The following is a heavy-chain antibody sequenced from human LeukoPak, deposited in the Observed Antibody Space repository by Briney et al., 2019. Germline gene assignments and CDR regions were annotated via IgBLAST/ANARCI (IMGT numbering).Heavy chain of an antibody. D-gene: IGHD3-22*01. Sequence: GRSLRLSCAASGFTFSSYGMHWVRQASGKGLEWVAVISYDGSNKYYANSVKGRFTISRDNSKNTLYLQMNSLRAEDTAVYYCAKSTASGYSNDYWGQGTLVTVSS. CDR1: GFTFSSYG. CDR2: ISYDGSNK. V-gene: IGHV3-30*18. J-gene: IGHJ4*02. CDR3: AKSTASGYSNDY.